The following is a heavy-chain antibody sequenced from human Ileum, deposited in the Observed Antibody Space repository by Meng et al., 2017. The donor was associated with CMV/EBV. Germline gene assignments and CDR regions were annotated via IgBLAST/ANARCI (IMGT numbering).Heavy chain of an antibody. CDR1: GYSFTDYY. Sequence: ASVKVSCQASGYSFTDYYIHWVRQAPGQGLEWMGWVNSQSGGTNCAQKFQGRVTMTRDTSISTAYMELSGLRSDDTAVYYCARVRAAEAETRWVSGMDVWGQGATVTVSS. CDR2: VNSQSGGT. V-gene: IGHV1-2*02. J-gene: IGHJ6*01. D-gene: IGHD1-26*01. CDR3: ARVRAAEAETRWVSGMDV.